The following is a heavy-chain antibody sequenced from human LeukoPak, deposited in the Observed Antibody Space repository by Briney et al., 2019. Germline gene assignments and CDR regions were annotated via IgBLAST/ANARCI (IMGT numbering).Heavy chain of an antibody. Sequence: GGSLRLSCAASGFAFSLYAMSWLRQPPGKGLEWVSTINANSGTTSYAASVRGRFTISRDNSKNTLYLQVNTLRADDTATYYCAKPVSGGLAVTADWFHPWGQGTLVVVSS. CDR1: GFAFSLYA. CDR2: INANSGTT. D-gene: IGHD6-19*01. CDR3: AKPVSGGLAVTADWFHP. J-gene: IGHJ5*01. V-gene: IGHV3-23*01.